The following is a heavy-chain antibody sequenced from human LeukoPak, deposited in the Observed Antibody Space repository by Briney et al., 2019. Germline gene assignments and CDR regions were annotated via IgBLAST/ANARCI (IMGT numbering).Heavy chain of an antibody. CDR1: GFTFSSYW. V-gene: IGHV3-7*01. J-gene: IGHJ4*02. Sequence: TGGSLRLSCAASGFTFSSYWMSWVRQAPGKGLEWVANIKQDGSEKYYVDSVKGRFTISRDNAKNSLYLQMNSLRAEDTAVYYCARDSTQLRWPSFDYWGQGTLVTVSS. D-gene: IGHD4-23*01. CDR3: ARDSTQLRWPSFDY. CDR2: IKQDGSEK.